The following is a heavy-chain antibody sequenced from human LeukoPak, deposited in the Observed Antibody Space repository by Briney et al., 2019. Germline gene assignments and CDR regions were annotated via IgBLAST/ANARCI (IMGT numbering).Heavy chain of an antibody. Sequence: GGSLRLSCAASGFTFSGYPIHWVRQAPGKGLEWVAVISYDGSNKYYADSVKGRFTISRDNSKNTLFLQMHSLRAEDTAVYYCAKDRVGSVAEDYWGQGTLVTVSS. CDR3: AKDRVGSVAEDY. CDR1: GFTFSGYP. CDR2: ISYDGSNK. V-gene: IGHV3-30-3*02. D-gene: IGHD6-19*01. J-gene: IGHJ4*02.